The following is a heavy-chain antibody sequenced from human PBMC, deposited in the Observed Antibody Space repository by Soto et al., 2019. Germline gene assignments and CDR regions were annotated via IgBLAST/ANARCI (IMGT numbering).Heavy chain of an antibody. Sequence: QLQLQESGPGLVKPSETLSLTCTVSGGSISSSSYYWGWIRQPPGKGLEWIGSIYYSGSTYYNPSLKSRVTISVDTSKNQFSLKLSSVTAADTAVYYCARLRATMIVGIVDYWGQGTLVTVSS. CDR1: GGSISSSSYY. V-gene: IGHV4-39*01. CDR3: ARLRATMIVGIVDY. D-gene: IGHD3-22*01. J-gene: IGHJ4*02. CDR2: IYYSGST.